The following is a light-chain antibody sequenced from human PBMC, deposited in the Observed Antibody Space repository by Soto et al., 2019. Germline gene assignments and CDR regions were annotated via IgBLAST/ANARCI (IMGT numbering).Light chain of an antibody. CDR1: QGIRNA. V-gene: IGKV1-17*01. CDR3: LQHNSYPSIT. CDR2: AAS. J-gene: IGKJ5*01. Sequence: IQMPPSQSSMSSSVVEIFPITFLSSQGIRNALGWYQHKPGKAPKLMIYAASSLQSGVPSRFSGSGSGTEFTLTISSLQPEDFANYYCLQHNSYPSITCGHGPRRALK.